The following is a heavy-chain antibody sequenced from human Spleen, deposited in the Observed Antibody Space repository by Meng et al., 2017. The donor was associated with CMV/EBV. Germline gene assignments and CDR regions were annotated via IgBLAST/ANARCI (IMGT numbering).Heavy chain of an antibody. CDR1: GFTVSSNY. J-gene: IGHJ4*02. CDR3: ARRGYYDSSGYYYHPFDY. D-gene: IGHD3-22*01. CDR2: IYSGDTT. Sequence: GGSLRLSCAASGFTVSSNYMSWVRQAPGRGLEWVSVIYSGDTTYYADSVKGRFTISRDNSKNTLYLRMSSLRAEDTALYYCARRGYYDSSGYYYHPFDYWGQGTLVTVSS. V-gene: IGHV3-53*01.